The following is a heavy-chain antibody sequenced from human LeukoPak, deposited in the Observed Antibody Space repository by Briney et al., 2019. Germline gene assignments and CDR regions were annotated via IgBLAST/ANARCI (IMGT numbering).Heavy chain of an antibody. CDR2: IYYSGST. Sequence: SETLSLTCTVSNGSISSSSYYWGWIRQPPGKGLEWIGYIYYSGSTKYNPSLKSRVTISIDTSKNQFSLKLTSVTAADTAVYYCARVRDGYQGSYMDVWGKGTTVTVSS. CDR3: ARVRDGYQGSYMDV. CDR1: NGSISSSSYY. D-gene: IGHD5-24*01. V-gene: IGHV4-61*05. J-gene: IGHJ6*03.